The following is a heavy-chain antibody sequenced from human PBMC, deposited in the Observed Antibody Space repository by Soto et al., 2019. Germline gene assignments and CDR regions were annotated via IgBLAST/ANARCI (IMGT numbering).Heavy chain of an antibody. CDR3: ARHGGFDQKMAEMYVMDV. J-gene: IGHJ6*02. CDR1: GFTFSSYA. D-gene: IGHD2-8*01. Sequence: GGSLRLSCAASGFTFSSYAMSWVRQAPGQGLEWVSAISGSGGSTYYADSVKGRFTISRDNSKNTLYLQLNSLRAEDTAVYYCARHGGFDQKMAEMYVMDVWGQGTTVSVSS. V-gene: IGHV3-23*01. CDR2: ISGSGGST.